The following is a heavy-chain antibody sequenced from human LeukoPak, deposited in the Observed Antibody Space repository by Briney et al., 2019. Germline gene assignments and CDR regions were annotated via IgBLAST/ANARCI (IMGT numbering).Heavy chain of an antibody. V-gene: IGHV3-NL1*01. CDR2: IHPSGINT. J-gene: IGHJ4*02. CDR3: AKDLTYQLLLGFGEIDY. Sequence: GGSLRLSCAASGFTFSSYSMNWVRQAPGKGLEWVSTIHPSGINTHHADSVKGRFTISRDNSKNTLYLQMNSLRVEDTAVYYCAKDLTYQLLLGFGEIDYWGQGTLVTVSS. CDR1: GFTFSSYS. D-gene: IGHD2-2*01.